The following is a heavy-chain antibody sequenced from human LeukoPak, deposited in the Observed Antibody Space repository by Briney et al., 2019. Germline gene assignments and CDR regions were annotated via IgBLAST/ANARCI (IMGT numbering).Heavy chain of an antibody. Sequence: PSEILSLTCAVYGGSFSGYYWSWIRQPPGKGLEWIGEINHSGSTNYNPSLKSRVTISVDTSKNQFSLKLSSVTAADTAVYYCARSLRTRITMIVVVRAPSGAFDIWGQGTMVTVSS. CDR2: INHSGST. CDR1: GGSFSGYY. V-gene: IGHV4-34*01. CDR3: ARSLRTRITMIVVVRAPSGAFDI. D-gene: IGHD3-22*01. J-gene: IGHJ3*02.